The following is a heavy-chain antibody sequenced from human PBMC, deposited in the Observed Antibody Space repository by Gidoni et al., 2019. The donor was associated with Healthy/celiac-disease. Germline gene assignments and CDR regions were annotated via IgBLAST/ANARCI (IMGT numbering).Heavy chain of an antibody. CDR1: GFTFSSYC. V-gene: IGHV3-7*01. D-gene: IGHD2-15*01. CDR3: ARDRRGWNCSGGSCYYYYGMDV. Sequence: EVQLVESGGGLVQPGGSLSLSCAASGFTFSSYCMSWVSQAPGQGPGWVANIKQDGSEKYYVDSVKGRFTISRDNAKNSLYLQMNSLRAEDTAVYYCARDRRGWNCSGGSCYYYYGMDVWGQGTTVTVSS. CDR2: IKQDGSEK. J-gene: IGHJ6*02.